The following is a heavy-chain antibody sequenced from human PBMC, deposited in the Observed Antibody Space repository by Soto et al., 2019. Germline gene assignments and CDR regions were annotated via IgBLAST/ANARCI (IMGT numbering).Heavy chain of an antibody. J-gene: IGHJ4*02. CDR3: ARGSGYSGHDY. D-gene: IGHD5-12*01. CDR2: IYYSGST. V-gene: IGHV4-39*07. Sequence: SETLSLTCAVSGGSISSAGHYWNWIRQPPGKGLEWIGSIYYSGSTYYNPSLKSRVTISVDTSKNQFSLKLTSVTAADTAVYYCARGSGYSGHDYWGQGTLVTVSS. CDR1: GGSISSAGHY.